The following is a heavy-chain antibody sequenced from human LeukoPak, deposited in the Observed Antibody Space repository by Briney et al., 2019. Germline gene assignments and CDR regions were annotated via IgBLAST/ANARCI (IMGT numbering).Heavy chain of an antibody. D-gene: IGHD5-18*01. CDR3: ARRGYRSMGLSDY. CDR1: GFTFNTYA. V-gene: IGHV3-64*01. CDR2: ISSNGDST. J-gene: IGHJ4*02. Sequence: PGGSLRLSCAASGFTFNTYAMHWVRQALGRGLEYVAAISSNGDSTYYANSVKDRFTVSRDNSKRTLFLQMGSLSAEDTAVYFCARRGYRSMGLSDYWGQGTLVTVSS.